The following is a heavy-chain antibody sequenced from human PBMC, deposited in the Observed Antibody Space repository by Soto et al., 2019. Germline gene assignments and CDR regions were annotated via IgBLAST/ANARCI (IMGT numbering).Heavy chain of an antibody. D-gene: IGHD6-13*01. V-gene: IGHV3-30-3*01. CDR1: GFTFSSYA. J-gene: IGHJ6*02. Sequence: LRLSCAASGFTFSSYAMHWVRQAPGKGLEWVAVISYDGSNKYYADSVKGRFTISRDNSKNTLYLQMNSLRAEDTAVYYCARDRAGNHYYYGMDVWGRGTTVTVSS. CDR2: ISYDGSNK. CDR3: ARDRAGNHYYYGMDV.